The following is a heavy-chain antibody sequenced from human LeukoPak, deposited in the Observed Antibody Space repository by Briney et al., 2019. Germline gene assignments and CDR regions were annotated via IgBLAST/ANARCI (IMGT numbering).Heavy chain of an antibody. Sequence: GGSLRLSCAASGFTFSSYWMHWVRQAPDKRLVLVSRINSDGSCTTYADSVKGRFTISRDNAKNTLYLQMNSLSAEDTAVYYCARDPKNNYFDYGGQGTLVTVSS. CDR2: INSDGSCT. CDR1: GFTFSSYW. V-gene: IGHV3-74*01. CDR3: ARDPKNNYFDY. J-gene: IGHJ4*02.